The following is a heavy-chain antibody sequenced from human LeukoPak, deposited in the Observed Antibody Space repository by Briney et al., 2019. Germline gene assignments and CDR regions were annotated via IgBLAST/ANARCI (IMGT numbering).Heavy chain of an antibody. CDR3: ARTPFTYYYDSSGYPLYYYYGMDV. CDR2: ISYDGSNK. V-gene: IGHV3-30-3*01. CDR1: GFTFSSYA. Sequence: GGSLRLSCAASGFTFSSYAMHWARQAPGKGLEWVAVISYDGSNKYYADSVKGRFTIYRDNSKNTLYLQMNSLRAEDTAVYYCARTPFTYYYDSSGYPLYYYYGMDVWGQGTTVTVSS. J-gene: IGHJ6*02. D-gene: IGHD3-22*01.